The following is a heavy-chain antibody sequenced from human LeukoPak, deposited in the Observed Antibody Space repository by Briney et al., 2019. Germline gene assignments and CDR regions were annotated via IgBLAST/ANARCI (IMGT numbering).Heavy chain of an antibody. CDR2: IWYDGSNK. D-gene: IGHD7-27*01. Sequence: PGGSLRLSCAASGFTFSSYGMHWVRQAPGKGLEWVAVIWYDGSNKYYADSVKGRFTISRDNSKNTLYLQMNSLRAEDTAVYYCAKQTGDSRYFDYWGQGTLVTVSS. J-gene: IGHJ4*02. V-gene: IGHV3-33*06. CDR3: AKQTGDSRYFDY. CDR1: GFTFSSYG.